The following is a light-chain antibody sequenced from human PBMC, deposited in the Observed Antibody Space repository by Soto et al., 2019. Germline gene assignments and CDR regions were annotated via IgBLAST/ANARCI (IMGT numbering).Light chain of an antibody. Sequence: EIVMTQSPATLTVSPGERATLSCRASQSAGTNLAWYQQKPGQAPRLLIHGAFTRATGIQARFSGSGSGTEFTLTISSLQSEEFAVFYCKQYNQWPITVGQGTRLEI. CDR3: KQYNQWPIT. J-gene: IGKJ5*01. CDR1: QSAGTN. CDR2: GAF. V-gene: IGKV3-15*01.